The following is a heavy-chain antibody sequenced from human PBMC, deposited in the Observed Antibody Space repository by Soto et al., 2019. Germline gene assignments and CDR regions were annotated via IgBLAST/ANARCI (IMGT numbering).Heavy chain of an antibody. V-gene: IGHV3-30-3*01. D-gene: IGHD3-10*01. Sequence: QVQLVESVGGVVQPGRSLRLSCAASGFTFSNFALHWVGQAPGRGLEGVAVISYDGSNEYYADSLKGRFTISRDNSKNTLYLQMSSLRVEDTAVYYCASTLIRGVITTYFDYWGQGTLVTVSS. J-gene: IGHJ4*02. CDR3: ASTLIRGVITTYFDY. CDR1: GFTFSNFA. CDR2: ISYDGSNE.